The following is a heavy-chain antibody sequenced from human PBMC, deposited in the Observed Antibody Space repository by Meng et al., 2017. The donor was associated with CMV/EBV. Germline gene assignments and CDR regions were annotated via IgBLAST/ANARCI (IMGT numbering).Heavy chain of an antibody. CDR1: GGSISSSSYY. CDR2: IYYSGCT. J-gene: IGHJ6*03. Sequence: LQLQESGPGLVKAADTLSLTCTVSGGSISSSSYYWGWIRQPPGKGLEWIGSIYYSGCTYYNPSLKSRVTISVDKSKNQFSLKLSSVTAADTAVYYCATGDYYYYMDVWGKGTTVTVSS. CDR3: ATGDYYYYMDV. D-gene: IGHD3-10*01. V-gene: IGHV4-39*07.